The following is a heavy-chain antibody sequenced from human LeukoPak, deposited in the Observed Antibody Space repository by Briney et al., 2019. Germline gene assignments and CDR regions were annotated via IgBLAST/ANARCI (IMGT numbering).Heavy chain of an antibody. CDR2: VYYSGST. V-gene: IGHV4-30-4*01. CDR1: GGSISSGDYY. D-gene: IGHD1-26*01. CDR3: AREKWGLPSQYYYGMDV. J-gene: IGHJ6*02. Sequence: SQTLSLTCTVSGGSISSGDYYWSWIRQPPGKGLEWIGYVYYSGSTYYNPSLKSRVTISVDTSKNQFSLKLSSVTAADTAVYYCAREKWGLPSQYYYGMDVWGQGTTVTVSS.